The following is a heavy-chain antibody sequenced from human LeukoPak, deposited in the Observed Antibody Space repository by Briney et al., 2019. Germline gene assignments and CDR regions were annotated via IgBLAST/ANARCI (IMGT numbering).Heavy chain of an antibody. CDR1: GFTFSSYG. CDR3: AKDDHYGSGSYSFYYYYYMDV. V-gene: IGHV3-30*02. D-gene: IGHD3-10*01. Sequence: GGSLRLSCAASGFTFSSYGMHWVRQAPGKGLEWVAFIRYDGSNKYYADSVKGRFTISRDNSKNTLYLQMNSLRAEDTAVYYCAKDDHYGSGSYSFYYYYYMDVWGKGTTVTISS. J-gene: IGHJ6*03. CDR2: IRYDGSNK.